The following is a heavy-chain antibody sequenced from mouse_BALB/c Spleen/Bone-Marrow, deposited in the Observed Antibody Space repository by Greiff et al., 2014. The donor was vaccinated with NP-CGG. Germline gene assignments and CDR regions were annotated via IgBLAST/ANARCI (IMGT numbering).Heavy chain of an antibody. J-gene: IGHJ3*01. V-gene: IGHV1S29*02. CDR1: GYTFTDYN. Sequence: EVQLQESGPELVKPGASVKISCKASGYTFTDYNMHWVKQSHGKSLEWIGYIYPYNGGTGYNQKFKSKATLTVDNSSSTAYMELRSLTSEDSAVYYCARGGGYDGYYGLAYWGQGNLVTVSA. D-gene: IGHD2-3*01. CDR3: ARGGGYDGYYGLAY. CDR2: IYPYNGGT.